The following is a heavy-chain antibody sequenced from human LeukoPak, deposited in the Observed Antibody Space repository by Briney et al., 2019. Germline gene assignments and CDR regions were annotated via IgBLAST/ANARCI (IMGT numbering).Heavy chain of an antibody. D-gene: IGHD3-10*01. J-gene: IGHJ6*02. CDR1: GLTVSSNY. V-gene: IGHV3-66*01. CDR3: ARDSYYGLYGMDV. Sequence: GGSLRLSCAASGLTVSSNYMSWVRQAPGKGREWVSVIYSGGSTYYADSVKGRFTISRDNSKNTLYLQMNSLRAEDTAVYYCARDSYYGLYGMDVWGQGTTVTVSS. CDR2: IYSGGST.